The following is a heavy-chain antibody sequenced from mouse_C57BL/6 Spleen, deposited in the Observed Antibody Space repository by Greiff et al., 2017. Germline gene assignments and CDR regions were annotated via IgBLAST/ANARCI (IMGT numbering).Heavy chain of an antibody. CDR1: GYTFTDYY. D-gene: IGHD2-4*01. CDR3: AREGYYDYDGFAY. CDR2: INPNNGGT. J-gene: IGHJ3*01. Sequence: EVKLQQSGPELVKPGASVKISCKASGYTFTDYYMNWVKQSHGQSLEWIGDINPNNGGTSYNQKFKGKATLTVDKSSSTSYMELRSLTSEDSAVYYCAREGYYDYDGFAYWGQGTLVTVSA. V-gene: IGHV1-26*01.